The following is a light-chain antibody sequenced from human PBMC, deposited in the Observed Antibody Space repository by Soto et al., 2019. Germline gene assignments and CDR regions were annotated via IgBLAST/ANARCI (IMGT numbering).Light chain of an antibody. CDR1: QSIGRW. CDR3: QQYNSNSEIS. V-gene: IGKV1-5*03. CDR2: KAS. J-gene: IGKJ3*01. Sequence: DIQMTQSPSTLSASVGDRVTITCRASQSIGRWLAWYQQKPGKAPKLLIYKASTLESGVPSRFSGSGSGTDFTLTISSLQPDDFATYYCQQYNSNSEISFGPGTKADIK.